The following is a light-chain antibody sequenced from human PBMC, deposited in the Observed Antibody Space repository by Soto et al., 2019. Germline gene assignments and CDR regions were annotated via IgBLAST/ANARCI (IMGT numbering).Light chain of an antibody. J-gene: IGLJ1*01. CDR3: SSYTSISTPYV. CDR2: EVS. CDR1: SSDGGGYNY. V-gene: IGLV2-14*01. Sequence: QSALTQPASVSGSPGQSITISCTGTSSDGGGYNYVSWYQQHPGKAPKLMIYEVSNRPSGVSNRFSGSKSGNTASLTISGLQAEDEADYYCSSYTSISTPYVFGTGTKLTVL.